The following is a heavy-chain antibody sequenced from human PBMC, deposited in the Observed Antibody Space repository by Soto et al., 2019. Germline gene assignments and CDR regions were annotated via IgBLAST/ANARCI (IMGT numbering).Heavy chain of an antibody. CDR3: TRIPLRSSPSGGYYYSGMDV. V-gene: IGHV3-30-3*01. CDR2: ISNDGSKK. J-gene: IGHJ6*02. CDR1: GFTFSSYA. Sequence: QVQLVESGGGVVQPGRSLTLSCAASGFTFSSYAMHWVRQAPGKGLEWVSVISNDGSKKSYVDSVKGRFTISRDNSKSTLYLQMNSLSGEDTAIYYCTRIPLRSSPSGGYYYSGMDVWGQGTTLTV. D-gene: IGHD6-6*01.